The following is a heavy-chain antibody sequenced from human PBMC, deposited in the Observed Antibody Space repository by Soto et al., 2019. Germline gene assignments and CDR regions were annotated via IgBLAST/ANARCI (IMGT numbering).Heavy chain of an antibody. CDR2: IRSKAYGGTT. Sequence: GGSLRLSCTASGFTFGDYAMSWFRQAPGKGLEWVGFIRSKAYGGTTEYAASVKGRFTISRDDSKSIAYLQMNSLKTEDTAVYYCTSLAIWGGDYVSGWFDPWGQGTLVTSPQ. V-gene: IGHV3-49*03. J-gene: IGHJ5*02. CDR3: TSLAIWGGDYVSGWFDP. D-gene: IGHD4-17*01. CDR1: GFTFGDYA.